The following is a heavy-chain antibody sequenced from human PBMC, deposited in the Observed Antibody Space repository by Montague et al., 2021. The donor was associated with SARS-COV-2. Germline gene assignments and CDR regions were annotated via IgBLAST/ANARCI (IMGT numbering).Heavy chain of an antibody. CDR2: IDWDDDK. D-gene: IGHD3-9*01. Sequence: PALVKPTQTLTLICTFSGFSLSTSGMCVSWIRQPPGKALEWLALIDWDDDKYYSTSLKTRLTISKDTSKNQMVLTMTNMDPVDTATYYCARIRDYDILTGSYSGFDYWGQGTLVTVSS. J-gene: IGHJ4*02. CDR1: GFSLSTSGMC. CDR3: ARIRDYDILTGSYSGFDY. V-gene: IGHV2-70*01.